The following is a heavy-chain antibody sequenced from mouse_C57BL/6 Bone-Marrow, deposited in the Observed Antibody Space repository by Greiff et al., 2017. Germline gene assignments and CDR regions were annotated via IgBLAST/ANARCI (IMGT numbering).Heavy chain of an antibody. CDR3: ARGTGGLAY. D-gene: IGHD3-3*01. Sequence: QVQLQQPLSSLFPPFSSVPLSFLSSFFPFPRSFLTCLPQCPAQGLEWIGAIYPGCGSTNYNEKFKSKATLTVDTSSSTAYMQLSSLTSEDSAVYYCARGTGGLAYWGQGTLVTVSA. CDR1: FFPFPRSF. CDR2: IYPGCGST. V-gene: IGHV1-55*01. J-gene: IGHJ3*01.